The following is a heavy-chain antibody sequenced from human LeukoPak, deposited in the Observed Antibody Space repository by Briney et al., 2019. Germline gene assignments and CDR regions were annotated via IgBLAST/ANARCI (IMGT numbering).Heavy chain of an antibody. CDR1: GYTFTIYY. D-gene: IGHD1-26*01. Sequence: ASVKVSFKASGYTFTIYYMHWVRQAPGQGLEWMGLINPTGGSTGYAQKFQGRVTMTRDMSTSTDYMELSSLRSEDTAIYYCARDNSVGDNAWWFDPWGQGTLVTVSS. V-gene: IGHV1-46*01. J-gene: IGHJ5*02. CDR2: INPTGGST. CDR3: ARDNSVGDNAWWFDP.